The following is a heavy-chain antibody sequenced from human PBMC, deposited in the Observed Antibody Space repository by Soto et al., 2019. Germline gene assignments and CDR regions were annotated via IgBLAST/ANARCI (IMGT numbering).Heavy chain of an antibody. J-gene: IGHJ4*02. CDR2: IIPILGTA. Sequence: QVQLVQSGAEVKKPGSSVKVSFKASGGTFSSYSINWVRQAPGQGLEWMGEIIPILGTANYAQKFQGRVTITADESTSTAYMELSSLRSEDTAVYYCARDGGRHSGGIDYWGQGTLVTVSS. D-gene: IGHD1-26*01. CDR1: GGTFSSYS. CDR3: ARDGGRHSGGIDY. V-gene: IGHV1-69*01.